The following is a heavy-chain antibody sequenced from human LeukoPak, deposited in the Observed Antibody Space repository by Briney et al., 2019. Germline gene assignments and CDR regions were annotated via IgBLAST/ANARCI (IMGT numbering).Heavy chain of an antibody. CDR1: GFTFSSYW. Sequence: GGSLRLSCAASGFTFSSYWMSWVRQAPGKGLEWVANIKQDGSEKYYVDSVKGRFTISRDNAKNSLYLQMNSLRAEDTAVYYCARGLSYGYGDGAFDIWGQGTMVTVSS. CDR3: ARGLSYGYGDGAFDI. V-gene: IGHV3-7*01. D-gene: IGHD5-18*01. J-gene: IGHJ3*02. CDR2: IKQDGSEK.